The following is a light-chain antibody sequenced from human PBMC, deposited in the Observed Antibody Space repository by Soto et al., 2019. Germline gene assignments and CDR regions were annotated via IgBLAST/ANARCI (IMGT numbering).Light chain of an antibody. J-gene: IGKJ4*01. CDR1: QGISSY. CDR2: AAS. Sequence: SQLTQSRSSLSASVGCRFTITCRASQGISSYLAWYQQKPGKAPKLLIYAASTLQSGVPSRFSGSGYGTDFTLTISSLQTEDFATYDCQQLNSYPFTFGGGTKVDIK. CDR3: QQLNSYPFT. V-gene: IGKV1-9*01.